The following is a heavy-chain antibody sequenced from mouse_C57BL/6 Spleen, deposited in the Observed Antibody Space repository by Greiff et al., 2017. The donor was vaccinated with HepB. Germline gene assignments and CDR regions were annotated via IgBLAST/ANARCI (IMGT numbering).Heavy chain of an antibody. CDR2: IYPRSGNT. Sequence: VQLQQSGAELARPGASVKLSCKASGYTFTSYGISWVKQRTGQGLEWIGEIYPRSGNTYYNEKFKGKATLTADKSSSTAYMELRSLTSEDSAVYFCARAGYDGYLYFDYGGQGTTLTVSS. CDR3: ARAGYDGYLYFDY. V-gene: IGHV1-81*01. D-gene: IGHD2-3*01. J-gene: IGHJ2*01. CDR1: GYTFTSYG.